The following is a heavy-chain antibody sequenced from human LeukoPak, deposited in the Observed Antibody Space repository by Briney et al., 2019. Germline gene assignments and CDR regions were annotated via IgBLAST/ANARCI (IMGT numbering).Heavy chain of an antibody. J-gene: IGHJ1*01. CDR3: ASRTNSGPPF. D-gene: IGHD3-10*01. CDR2: ISYDGSNK. V-gene: IGHV3-30-3*01. CDR1: GFTFCDCA. Sequence: GRSLRLSCAASGFTFCDCAVHWVRQAPGKGLEWVALISYDGSNKYYADSVKGRFTISRDNSKNTMSLQMNSLRREDTAAYYCASRTNSGPPFWGQGTLVTVSS.